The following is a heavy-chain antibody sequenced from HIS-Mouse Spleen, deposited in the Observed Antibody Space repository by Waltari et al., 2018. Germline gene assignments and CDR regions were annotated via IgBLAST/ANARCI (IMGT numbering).Heavy chain of an antibody. CDR3: ARDLGSGSGYYYWFDP. CDR1: GGSISSSSYY. D-gene: IGHD3-22*01. CDR2: IYYSGST. Sequence: QLQLQESGPGLVKPSETLSLTCTVSGGSISSSSYYWGGIRQPPGKGLEWIGSIYYSGSTYYNPSLKSRVTISVDTSKNQFSLKLSSVTAADTAVYYCARDLGSGSGYYYWFDPWGQGTLVTVSS. J-gene: IGHJ5*02. V-gene: IGHV4-39*07.